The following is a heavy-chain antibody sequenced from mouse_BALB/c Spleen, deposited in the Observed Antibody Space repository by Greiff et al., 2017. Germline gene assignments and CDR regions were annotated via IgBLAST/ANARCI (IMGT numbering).Heavy chain of an antibody. CDR3: ASQIYYDYDWFAY. J-gene: IGHJ3*01. Sequence: VKLQESGPGLVAPSQSLSITCTVSGFSLTSYGVHWVRQPPGKGLEWLGVIWTGGSTNYNSALMSRLSISKDNSKSQVFLKMNSLQTDDTAMYYCASQIYYDYDWFAYWGQGTLVTVSA. CDR1: GFSLTSYG. CDR2: IWTGGST. V-gene: IGHV2-9*02. D-gene: IGHD2-4*01.